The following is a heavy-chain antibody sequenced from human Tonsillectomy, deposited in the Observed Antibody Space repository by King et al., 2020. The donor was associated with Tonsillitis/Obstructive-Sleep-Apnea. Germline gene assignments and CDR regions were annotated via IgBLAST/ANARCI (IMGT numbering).Heavy chain of an antibody. CDR3: TRGLSTSSA. CDR1: GFTFSSYW. J-gene: IGHJ5*02. V-gene: IGHV3-74*01. D-gene: IGHD2/OR15-2a*01. Sequence: VQLVESGGGLVQPGWSLRLSCAASGFTFSSYWMHWVRQAPGKWLLWVSRINGGGSTTTYADAVKGRFTISRDNATNTLYLQMNSLTAEDTAVYYCTRGLSTSSAWGQGTLVTVSS. CDR2: INGGGSTT.